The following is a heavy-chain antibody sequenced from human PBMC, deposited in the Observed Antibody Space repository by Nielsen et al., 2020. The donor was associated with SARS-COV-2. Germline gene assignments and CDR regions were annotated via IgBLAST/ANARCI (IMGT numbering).Heavy chain of an antibody. Sequence: ASVKVSCKASGYSFTGYYMHWVRQAPGQGLEWMGRINPNSDGTNYAQKFQGWVTMTRDTSISTAYMELSRLRSDDTAVYYCARDGFGELLNAFDIWGQGTMVTVSS. CDR2: INPNSDGT. CDR1: GYSFTGYY. J-gene: IGHJ3*02. D-gene: IGHD3-10*01. V-gene: IGHV1-2*04. CDR3: ARDGFGELLNAFDI.